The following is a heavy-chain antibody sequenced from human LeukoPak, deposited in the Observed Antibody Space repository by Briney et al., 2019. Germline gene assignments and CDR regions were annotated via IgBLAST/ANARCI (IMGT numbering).Heavy chain of an antibody. Sequence: RASETLSLTCTVSGGSISSYYWSWIRQPPGKGLEWIGYIYYSGSTNYNPPLKSRVTISVDTSKNQFSLKLSSVTAADTAVCYCASTTYYGSGMPLDVWGKGTTVTISS. CDR3: ASTTYYGSGMPLDV. V-gene: IGHV4-59*01. D-gene: IGHD3-10*01. CDR1: GGSISSYY. J-gene: IGHJ6*04. CDR2: IYYSGST.